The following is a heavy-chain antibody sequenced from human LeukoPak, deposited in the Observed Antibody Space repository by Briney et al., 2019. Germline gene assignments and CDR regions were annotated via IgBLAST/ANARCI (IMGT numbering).Heavy chain of an antibody. Sequence: SVNVSCKASGGTFSSYAISWVRQAPGQGLEWMGGIIPIFGTANYAQKFQGRVTITADESTSTAYMELSSLRSEDTAVYYCAGGLGDYYYYGMDVWGQGTTVTVSS. V-gene: IGHV1-69*13. CDR2: IIPIFGTA. CDR3: AGGLGDYYYYGMDV. CDR1: GGTFSSYA. J-gene: IGHJ6*02. D-gene: IGHD7-27*01.